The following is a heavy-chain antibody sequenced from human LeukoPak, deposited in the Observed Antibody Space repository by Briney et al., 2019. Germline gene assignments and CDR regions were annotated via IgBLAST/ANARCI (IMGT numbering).Heavy chain of an antibody. CDR2: IYSGGYT. D-gene: IGHD6-19*01. J-gene: IGHJ4*02. Sequence: GALTLSCAVSGFSVSSNDMSWVRQAPGKGLEWVSVIYSGGYTHYADSVKGRFTISRDNSKNTLYFQMNSLRAEDTAVYYCVRGGRGWYSWGQGTLVTVSS. CDR1: GFSVSSND. V-gene: IGHV3-53*01. CDR3: VRGGRGWYS.